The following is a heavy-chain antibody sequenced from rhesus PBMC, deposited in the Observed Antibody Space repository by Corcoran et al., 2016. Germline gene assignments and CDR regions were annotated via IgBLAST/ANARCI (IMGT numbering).Heavy chain of an antibody. V-gene: IGHV4-57*01. D-gene: IGHD1-26*01. Sequence: QLQLQESGPGLVKPSETLSLPCAVSGGSVSSSHWWRWIRQPPGTGLEWIGRISGSGGSTSYNPSLTSRVTISTDTSKNQFSLKVSSVTAADTAVYYCAREEKSGTTAFDYWGQGVLVTVSS. J-gene: IGHJ4*01. CDR1: GGSVSSSHW. CDR3: AREEKSGTTAFDY. CDR2: ISGSGGST.